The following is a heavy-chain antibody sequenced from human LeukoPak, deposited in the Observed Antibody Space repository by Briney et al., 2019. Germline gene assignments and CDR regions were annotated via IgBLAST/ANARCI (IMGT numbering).Heavy chain of an antibody. D-gene: IGHD1-26*01. CDR1: GFTFDDYA. CDR3: AKDRVGGSSPALDFDY. Sequence: GGSLRLSCAASGFTFDDYAMHWVRQAPGKGLEWVSGISWNSGSIGYADSVKGRFTISRDNAKNSLYLQMNSLRAEDTALYYCAKDRVGGSSPALDFDYWGQGTLVTVSS. J-gene: IGHJ4*02. V-gene: IGHV3-9*01. CDR2: ISWNSGSI.